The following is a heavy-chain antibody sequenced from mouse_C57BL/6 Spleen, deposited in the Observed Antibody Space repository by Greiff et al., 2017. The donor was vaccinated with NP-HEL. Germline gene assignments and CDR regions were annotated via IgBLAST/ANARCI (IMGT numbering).Heavy chain of an antibody. CDR3: ATGTRFDY. Sequence: VQRVESGAELAKPGASVKLSCKASGYTFTSYWMHWVKQRPGQGLEWIGYINPSSGYTKYNQKFKDKATLTADKSSSTAYMQLSSLTYEDSAVYYCATGTRFDYWGQGTTLTVSS. V-gene: IGHV1-7*01. CDR1: GYTFTSYW. J-gene: IGHJ2*01. CDR2: INPSSGYT. D-gene: IGHD4-1*01.